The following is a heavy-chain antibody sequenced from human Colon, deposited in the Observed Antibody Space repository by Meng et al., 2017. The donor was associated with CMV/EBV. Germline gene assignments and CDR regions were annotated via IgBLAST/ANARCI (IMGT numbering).Heavy chain of an antibody. D-gene: IGHD3-16*01. V-gene: IGHV3-48*03. CDR1: GFTFNTYE. CDR2: ISSSGSTI. CDR3: ARLRGNWFDP. Sequence: GESLKISCAASGFTFNTYEMNWVRQAPGKGLEWVSYISSSGSTIFYADSVKGRFTISRDNAKNSLYLQMNSLGAEDAAVYYCARLRGNWFDPWGQGTLVTVSS. J-gene: IGHJ5*02.